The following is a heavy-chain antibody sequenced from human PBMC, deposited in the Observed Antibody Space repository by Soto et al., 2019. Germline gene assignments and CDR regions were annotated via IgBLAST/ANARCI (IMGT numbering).Heavy chain of an antibody. CDR1: GYSFSGYY. J-gene: IGHJ4*02. CDR3: VSLQTSGWPGVH. D-gene: IGHD6-25*01. V-gene: IGHV1-2*02. CDR2: IYPNTETT. Sequence: ASVRVSCKASGYSFSGYYIQWVRQAPGQGPEWLGWIYPNTETTDSSKKFQGRVTMTSDMSTRTVYMELRDLRSDDTAVYYCVSLQTSGWPGVHWGQGTLVTVSS.